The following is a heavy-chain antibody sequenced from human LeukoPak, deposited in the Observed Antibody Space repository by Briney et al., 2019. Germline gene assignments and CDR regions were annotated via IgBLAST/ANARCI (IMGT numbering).Heavy chain of an antibody. V-gene: IGHV3-7*01. CDR1: GFTFSSYW. CDR2: IKQDGSEK. J-gene: IGHJ2*01. Sequence: GGSLRLSCAASGFTFSSYWMSWVRQAPGKGLEWVANIKQDGSEKYYVDSVKGRFTISRDNAKNSLYLQMNSLRAEDTAVYYCARNMIVVVITDWYFDLWGRGTLVTVSS. D-gene: IGHD3-22*01. CDR3: ARNMIVVVITDWYFDL.